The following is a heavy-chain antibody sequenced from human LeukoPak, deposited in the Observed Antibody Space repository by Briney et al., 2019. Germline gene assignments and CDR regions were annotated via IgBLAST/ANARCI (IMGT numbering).Heavy chain of an antibody. J-gene: IGHJ5*02. CDR2: ISFHGSNK. D-gene: IGHD3-16*01. V-gene: IGHV3-30-3*01. Sequence: GGSLRLSCAASGFTFSSYAMHWGRQAPGKGLEWVAVISFHGSNKYYANSVRGRFTISRDNSQNTLYLQMNSLRAADTAVYYCARDGGRGTTNTGSNWFDAWGQGTLVTVSS. CDR1: GFTFSSYA. CDR3: ARDGGRGTTNTGSNWFDA.